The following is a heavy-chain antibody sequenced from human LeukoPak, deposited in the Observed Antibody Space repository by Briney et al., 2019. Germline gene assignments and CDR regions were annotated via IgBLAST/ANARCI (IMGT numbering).Heavy chain of an antibody. CDR1: GFTFSNSG. D-gene: IGHD6-19*01. CDR3: AKDKKGSSGWTYYYYGMDV. CDR2: ISFDGSNQ. Sequence: GGSLRLSCAASGFTFSNSGIHWVRQAPGKGLEWVALISFDGSNQYYADSVKGRFTISRDNSKNTLYLQMNSLRGEDMAVYYCAKDKKGSSGWTYYYYGMDVWGKGTTVTVSS. J-gene: IGHJ6*04. V-gene: IGHV3-30*18.